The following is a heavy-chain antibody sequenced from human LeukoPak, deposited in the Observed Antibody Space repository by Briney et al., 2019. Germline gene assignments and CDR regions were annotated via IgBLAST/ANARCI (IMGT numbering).Heavy chain of an antibody. Sequence: GGSLRLSCAASGFTFSSYAMSWVRQAPGKGLEWVSAIGGSGGSTYYADSVKGRFTISRDNSKNTLYLQMNSLRAEDTAVYYCAKGECSGSYYPRENWFDPWGQGTLVTVSS. CDR2: IGGSGGST. J-gene: IGHJ5*02. CDR3: AKGECSGSYYPRENWFDP. D-gene: IGHD1-26*01. CDR1: GFTFSSYA. V-gene: IGHV3-23*01.